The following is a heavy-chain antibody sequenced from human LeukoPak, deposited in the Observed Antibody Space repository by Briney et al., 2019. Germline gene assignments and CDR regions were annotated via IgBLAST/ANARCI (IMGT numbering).Heavy chain of an antibody. CDR3: ARSPRADYRGNWFDP. V-gene: IGHV1-8*01. CDR2: MNPNSGNT. J-gene: IGHJ5*02. D-gene: IGHD4-11*01. CDR1: GYTFTSYD. Sequence: ASVTVSCKASGYTFTSYDINWVRQATGQGLEWMGWMNPNSGNTGYAQKFQGRVTMTRNTSISTAYMELSSLRSEDTAVYYCARSPRADYRGNWFDPWGQGTLVTVSS.